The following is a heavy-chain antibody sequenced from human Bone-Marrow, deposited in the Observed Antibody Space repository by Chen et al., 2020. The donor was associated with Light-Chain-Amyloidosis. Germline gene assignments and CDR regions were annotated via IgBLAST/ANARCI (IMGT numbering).Heavy chain of an antibody. D-gene: IGHD3-9*01. CDR3: AKDISYDDILPGYPADAFDI. V-gene: IGHV3-23*04. J-gene: IGHJ3*02. CDR1: GFAFSSYA. Sequence: EVQLVESGGGLLQRGGSLRLSCAASGFAFSSYAMSWVRRAPGTGLEWVSTIRGRGASRYYGDSVEGRLTISRDNSKNALFLQMHSLRAEDTAVYYCAKDISYDDILPGYPADAFDIWGQGTMVTVSS. CDR2: IRGRGASR.